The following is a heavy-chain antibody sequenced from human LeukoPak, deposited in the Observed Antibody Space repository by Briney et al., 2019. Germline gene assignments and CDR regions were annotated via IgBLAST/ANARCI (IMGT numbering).Heavy chain of an antibody. CDR2: ISSSSSTI. D-gene: IGHD3-9*01. CDR1: GFTFSSYS. Sequence: PGGSLRLSCAASGFTFSSYSMNWVRQAPGKGLEWVSYISSSSSTIYYADSVKGRFTISGDNAKNSLYLQMNSLRAEDTAVYYCARDLLLRYFDWLEWGGYYYYGMDVWGQGTTVTVSS. J-gene: IGHJ6*02. CDR3: ARDLLLRYFDWLEWGGYYYYGMDV. V-gene: IGHV3-48*01.